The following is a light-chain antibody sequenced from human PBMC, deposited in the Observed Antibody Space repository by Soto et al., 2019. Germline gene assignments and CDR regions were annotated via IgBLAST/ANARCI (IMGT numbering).Light chain of an antibody. CDR1: QSVSSN. Sequence: EIVMTQSPATLSVSPGERATLSCRASQSVSSNLAWYQQKPGQVPRLLIYGASTRATGITARFSGSGSGTEFTLTISSLQSEDFAVYYCQQYNNWPPYTFGQGTKLEIK. CDR3: QQYNNWPPYT. CDR2: GAS. J-gene: IGKJ2*01. V-gene: IGKV3-15*01.